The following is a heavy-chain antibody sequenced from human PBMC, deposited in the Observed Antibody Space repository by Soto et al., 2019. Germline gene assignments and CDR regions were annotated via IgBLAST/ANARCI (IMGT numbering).Heavy chain of an antibody. CDR3: AAYCSTGSCYEH. CDR1: GGSISSGGYY. Sequence: SETLSLTCTVSGGSISSGGYYWSWIRQHPGKGLEWIGYIYYSGSTYYNPSLKSRVTISVDTSKNQFSLKPSSVTAADTAVYYCAAYCSTGSCYEHWGQGTLVTVSS. CDR2: IYYSGST. D-gene: IGHD2-15*01. V-gene: IGHV4-31*03. J-gene: IGHJ4*02.